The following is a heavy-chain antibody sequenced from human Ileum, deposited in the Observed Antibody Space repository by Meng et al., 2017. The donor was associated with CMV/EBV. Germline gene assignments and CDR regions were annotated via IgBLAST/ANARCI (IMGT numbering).Heavy chain of an antibody. V-gene: IGHV4-34*01. D-gene: IGHD2-15*01. CDR1: GGSFSGYY. Sequence: QVELRQWGAGLLKPSETLSLTCAVYGGSFSGYYWSWIRQPPGKGLEWIGEINHSGSTNYNPSLKSRVTISVDTSKNQFSLKLSSATAADTAVYYCARGVAGGPFDYWGQGTLVTVSS. CDR3: ARGVAGGPFDY. J-gene: IGHJ4*02. CDR2: INHSGST.